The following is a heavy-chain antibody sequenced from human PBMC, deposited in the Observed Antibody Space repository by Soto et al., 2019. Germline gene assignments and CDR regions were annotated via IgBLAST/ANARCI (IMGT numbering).Heavy chain of an antibody. Sequence: GESLKISCKGSGYSFTSYWIGWVRQMPGKGLEWMGIIYPGDSDTRYSPSFQGQVTISADKFISTAYLQWSSLKASDTAMYYCARHIPYCSTNSCPYYYGMDVWGQGTTVTVSS. CDR2: IYPGDSDT. V-gene: IGHV5-51*01. CDR1: GYSFTSYW. D-gene: IGHD2-2*01. J-gene: IGHJ6*02. CDR3: ARHIPYCSTNSCPYYYGMDV.